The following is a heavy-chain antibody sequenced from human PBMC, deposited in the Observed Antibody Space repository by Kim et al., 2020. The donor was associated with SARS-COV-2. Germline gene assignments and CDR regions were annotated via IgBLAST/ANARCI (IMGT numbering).Heavy chain of an antibody. V-gene: IGHV4-34*01. J-gene: IGHJ4*02. CDR1: GGSFSGYY. CDR2: INHSGST. CDR3: ARGVPIVATLNS. Sequence: SETLSLTCAVYGGSFSGYYWSWIRQPPGKGLEWIGEINHSGSTNYNPSLKSRVTISVDTSKNQFSLKLSSVTAADTAVYYCARGVPIVATLNSWGQGTLVTVSS. D-gene: IGHD5-12*01.